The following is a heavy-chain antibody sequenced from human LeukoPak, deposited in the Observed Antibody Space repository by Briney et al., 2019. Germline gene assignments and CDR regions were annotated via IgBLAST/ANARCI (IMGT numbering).Heavy chain of an antibody. CDR1: GFTFSSYA. V-gene: IGHV3-23*01. D-gene: IGHD3-10*01. Sequence: GGSLRLSCAASGFTFSSYAMSWVRQAPGKGLEWVSAISGSGGSTYYADSVKGRFTISRDNSKNTLYLQMNSLRAEDTAVYYCAKQGDYYGSELGEFDYWGQGTLVTVSS. CDR2: ISGSGGST. J-gene: IGHJ4*02. CDR3: AKQGDYYGSELGEFDY.